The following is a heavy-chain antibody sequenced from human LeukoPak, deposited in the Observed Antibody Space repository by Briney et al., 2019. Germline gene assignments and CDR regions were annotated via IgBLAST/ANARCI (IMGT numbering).Heavy chain of an antibody. V-gene: IGHV4-59*01. CDR1: VGSISSYY. Sequence: SETLSLTCTVSVGSISSYYWSWIRQPPAKGLEGTGYINYSGSTNYNPSLKSRVTMSVDTSKNPFSLKLSSVTAADTAMYYCAREGRQDYVYFDHWGQGSLVTVSS. J-gene: IGHJ4*02. CDR2: INYSGST. D-gene: IGHD4-17*01. CDR3: AREGRQDYVYFDH.